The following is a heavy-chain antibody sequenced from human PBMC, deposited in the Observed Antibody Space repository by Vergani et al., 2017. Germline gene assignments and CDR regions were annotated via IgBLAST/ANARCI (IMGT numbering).Heavy chain of an antibody. J-gene: IGHJ4*02. CDR3: AKAWYSSGCNDY. D-gene: IGHD6-19*01. CDR2: LSASDRRT. Sequence: VQLVESGGGVVQPGGSLRLSCAASGFTFIMHAMSWVRQAPGKGLEWVSTLSASDRRTHYADSVKGRFTISRDISKNTLFLHMNSLRPEDTAVYYCAKAWYSSGCNDYWGQGTLVTVSS. V-gene: IGHV3-23*04. CDR1: GFTFIMHA.